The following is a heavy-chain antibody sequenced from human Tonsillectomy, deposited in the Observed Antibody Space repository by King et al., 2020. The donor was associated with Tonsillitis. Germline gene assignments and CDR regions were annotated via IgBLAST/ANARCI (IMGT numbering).Heavy chain of an antibody. D-gene: IGHD4-17*01. Sequence: QLVQSGAEVKKTGSSVKVSCKASGGTFSNYAVNWVRQAPGQGLEWMGGIIPIFGTPNYAQKFQGRVTITADESTGTAYMGLSSLRFEDTAVYYCARLSRYDYGDSLWGQGTLVTVSS. CDR2: IIPIFGTP. J-gene: IGHJ4*02. CDR1: GGTFSNYA. CDR3: ARLSRYDYGDSL. V-gene: IGHV1-69*01.